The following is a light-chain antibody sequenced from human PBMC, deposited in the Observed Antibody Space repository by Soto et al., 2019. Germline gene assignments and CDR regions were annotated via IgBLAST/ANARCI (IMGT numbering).Light chain of an antibody. CDR3: ISCTSVNIRCV. V-gene: IGLV2-14*01. CDR2: EVT. CDR1: GSDIGRSDF. Sequence: QSALTQPASVSGSPGQSIIISCTGTGSDIGRSDFVSWFQQLPGSVPKLMIYEVTGRPSGTSDRFSGSKSGNTASLTISGLQPEDEADYYCISCTSVNIRCVFGTGTKVTVL. J-gene: IGLJ1*01.